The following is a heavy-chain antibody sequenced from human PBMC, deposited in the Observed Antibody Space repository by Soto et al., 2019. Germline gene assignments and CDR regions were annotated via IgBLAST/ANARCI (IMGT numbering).Heavy chain of an antibody. CDR1: GFTFSSYG. CDR3: AREGPTASLRPYDILTGYADY. D-gene: IGHD3-9*01. J-gene: IGHJ4*02. V-gene: IGHV3-33*01. CDR2: IWYDGSNK. Sequence: PGGSLRLSCAASGFTFSSYGMHWVRQAPGKGLEWVAVIWYDGSNKYYADSVKGRFTISRDNSKNTLYLQMNSLRAEDTAVYYCAREGPTASLRPYDILTGYADYWGQGTLVTVSS.